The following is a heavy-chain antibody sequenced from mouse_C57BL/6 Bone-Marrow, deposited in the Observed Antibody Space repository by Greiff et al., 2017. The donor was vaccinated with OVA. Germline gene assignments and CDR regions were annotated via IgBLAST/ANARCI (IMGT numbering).Heavy chain of an antibody. CDR1: GYTFTDYY. Sequence: VKLMESGAELVRPGASVKLSCKASGYTFTDYYINWVKQRPGQGLEWIARIYPGSGNTYYNEKFKGKATLTAEKSSSTAYMQLSSLTSEDSAVYFCARRGYGSSYPYAMDYWGQGTSVTVSS. V-gene: IGHV1-76*01. CDR3: ARRGYGSSYPYAMDY. J-gene: IGHJ4*01. CDR2: IYPGSGNT. D-gene: IGHD1-1*01.